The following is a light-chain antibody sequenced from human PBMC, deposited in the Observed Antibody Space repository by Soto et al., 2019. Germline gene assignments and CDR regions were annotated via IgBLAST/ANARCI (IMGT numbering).Light chain of an antibody. CDR2: EVS. CDR3: SSYAGSNILYV. Sequence: QSALTQPPSASWSPGQSVTISCTGTSSEVGGYNYVSCYQQHPGKATKLMNYEVSKRPSGVPDRISGSKSGNTASLTVSSFLSEDEADYYCSSYAGSNILYVFGTGTKVTVL. J-gene: IGLJ1*01. V-gene: IGLV2-8*01. CDR1: SSEVGGYNY.